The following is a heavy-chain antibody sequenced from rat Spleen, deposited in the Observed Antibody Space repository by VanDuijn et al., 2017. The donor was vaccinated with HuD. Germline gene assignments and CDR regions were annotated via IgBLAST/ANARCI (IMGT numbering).Heavy chain of an antibody. J-gene: IGHJ2*01. Sequence: EVHLVESGGGLVQPGRSMKLSCAASGFPFSNYYMTWVRQAPTKGLEWVATTSIITGSTYYRDSVKGRFTISRDNAKSTLYLQISSLRSEDTATYYCARQEDYGGYSRDYFGYWGQGVVVTVSS. D-gene: IGHD1-11*01. V-gene: IGHV5-25*01. CDR3: ARQEDYGGYSRDYFGY. CDR1: GFPFSNYY. CDR2: TSIITGST.